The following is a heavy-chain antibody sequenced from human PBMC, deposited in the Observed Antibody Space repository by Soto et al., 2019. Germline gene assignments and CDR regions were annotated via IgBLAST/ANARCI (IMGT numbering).Heavy chain of an antibody. J-gene: IGHJ6*02. V-gene: IGHV4-34*01. CDR1: GGSLSGYS. Sequence: PSETLSLTCAVYGGSLSGYSWSWIRQPPGKGLEWIGEIIHSGSTNYNPSLKSRVTISVDTSKNQFSLKLSSVTAADTAVYYCARGPTQQLPPLSDYYYYGMVVWGQGTTVTVSS. D-gene: IGHD6-13*01. CDR3: ARGPTQQLPPLSDYYYYGMVV. CDR2: IIHSGST.